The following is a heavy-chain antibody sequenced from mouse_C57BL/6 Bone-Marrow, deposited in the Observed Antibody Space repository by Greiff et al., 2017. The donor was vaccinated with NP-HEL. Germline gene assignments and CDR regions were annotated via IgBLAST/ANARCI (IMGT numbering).Heavy chain of an antibody. V-gene: IGHV1-4*01. CDR3: ERYPVEYYYAMDY. Sequence: VQLQQSGAELARPGASVKMSCKASGYTFTSYTMHWVKQRPGQGLEWIGYINPSSGYTKYNQKFKDKATLTADKSSSTAYMQLSSLTSEDSAVYYCERYPVEYYYAMDYWGQGTSVTGSS. CDR1: GYTFTSYT. CDR2: INPSSGYT. J-gene: IGHJ4*01.